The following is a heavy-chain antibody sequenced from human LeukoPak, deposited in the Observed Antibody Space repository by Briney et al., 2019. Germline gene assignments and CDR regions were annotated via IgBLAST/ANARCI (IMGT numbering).Heavy chain of an antibody. D-gene: IGHD5-18*01. CDR3: ARGQSYGWFDP. CDR1: GFTFSTYS. J-gene: IGHJ5*02. V-gene: IGHV3-21*01. CDR2: ISGSSSYI. Sequence: PGGSLRLSCAASGFTFSTYSMNWVRQAPGKGLEWVSSISGSSSYIYYADSVRGRFTISRDNAKNSLYLQMNSLRAEDMAVYYCARGQSYGWFDPWGQGTLVTVSS.